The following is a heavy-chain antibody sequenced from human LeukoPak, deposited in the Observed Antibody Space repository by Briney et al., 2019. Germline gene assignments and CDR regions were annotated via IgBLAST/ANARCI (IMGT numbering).Heavy chain of an antibody. CDR1: GGSFSGYY. Sequence: PSETLSLTCAVYGGSFSGYYWSWIRQPPGKGLEWIREINHSGSTNYNPSLKSRVTISVDTSKNQFSLKLSSVTAADTAVYYCARERGVDTAIYYYYYGMDVWGKGTTVTVSS. CDR2: INHSGST. V-gene: IGHV4-34*01. D-gene: IGHD5-18*01. J-gene: IGHJ6*04. CDR3: ARERGVDTAIYYYYYGMDV.